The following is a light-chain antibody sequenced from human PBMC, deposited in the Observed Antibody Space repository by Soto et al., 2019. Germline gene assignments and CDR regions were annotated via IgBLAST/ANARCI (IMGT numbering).Light chain of an antibody. V-gene: IGKV4-1*01. CDR2: WAT. Sequence: DIVMTQSPDSLTVSLGERATINCKSSRSVLDNSDNKNYLAWYQQKSGQPPKLLIYWATTREFGVPDRFSGSGSGTDFNLPISSLQAEDVAVYYCQQYYSTPYTFGQGTKLEIK. CDR1: RSVLDNSDNKNY. CDR3: QQYYSTPYT. J-gene: IGKJ2*01.